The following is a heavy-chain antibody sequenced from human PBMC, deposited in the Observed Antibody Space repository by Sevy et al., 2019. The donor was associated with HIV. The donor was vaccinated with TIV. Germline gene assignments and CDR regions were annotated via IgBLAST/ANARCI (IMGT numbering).Heavy chain of an antibody. CDR3: ARDCSSSTCLWGLDV. V-gene: IGHV3-7*03. D-gene: IGHD2-2*01. CDR2: IKKDRSER. J-gene: IGHJ6*02. Sequence: GGSLRLSCAASGFTFSNYWMSRVRQAPGKGLEWVANIKKDRSERYYVESLKGRVTISRDNAKKSLYLQMNSLRAEDTAVYYCARDCSSSTCLWGLDVWGQGTTVTVSS. CDR1: GFTFSNYW.